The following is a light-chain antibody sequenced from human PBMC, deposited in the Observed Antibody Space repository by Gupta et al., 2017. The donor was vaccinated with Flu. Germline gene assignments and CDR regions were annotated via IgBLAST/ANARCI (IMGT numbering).Light chain of an antibody. J-gene: IGKJ4*01. CDR2: DAS. V-gene: IGKV1-33*01. CDR3: QQYDSHRPLT. Sequence: DIQMTQSSPSLFAFVGDRIPTTFQASQDISNYLNWYQLQTGKAPKILIIDASNLETGVPARFSGSGSGTEFTFTVSSLQPEDISTYYCQQYDSHRPLTFGGGTKVEIK. CDR1: QDISNY.